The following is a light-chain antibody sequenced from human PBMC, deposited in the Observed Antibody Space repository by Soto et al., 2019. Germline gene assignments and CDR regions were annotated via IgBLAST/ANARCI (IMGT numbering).Light chain of an antibody. CDR3: QQYDSFSKT. CDR2: DAS. CDR1: QSIRRW. Sequence: DLQMTQPPSTLSASVEDRVTIPCRASQSIRRWLAWYQQKPGKAPQLLIYDASILESGVPSRFSGSGSGTEFTLTISSPQPDDFATYYCQQYDSFSKTFGRGTKVDIK. V-gene: IGKV1-5*01. J-gene: IGKJ1*01.